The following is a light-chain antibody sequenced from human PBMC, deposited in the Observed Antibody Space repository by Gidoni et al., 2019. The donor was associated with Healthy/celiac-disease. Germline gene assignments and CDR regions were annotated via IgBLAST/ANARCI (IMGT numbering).Light chain of an antibody. V-gene: IGKV1-33*01. Sequence: DFEISQSPSSLSASVGDRVTITCQASQFISNYLNWYQQKPGKAPKLLIYDASNLETGVPSRFSGSGSGTDFTFTISSLQPEDIATYYCQQYDNLPLFTFGPGTKVDIK. J-gene: IGKJ3*01. CDR1: QFISNY. CDR2: DAS. CDR3: QQYDNLPLFT.